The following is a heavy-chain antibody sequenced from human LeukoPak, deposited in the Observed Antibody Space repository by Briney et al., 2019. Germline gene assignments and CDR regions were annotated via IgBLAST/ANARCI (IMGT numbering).Heavy chain of an antibody. Sequence: ASVKVSCKASGGTFSSYAISWVRQAPGQGLEWMGRIIPILGIANYAQKFQGRVTITADKSTSTAYMELSSLRSEDTAVYYCAREAMIVVVITTLYYYGMDVWGQGTTVTVSS. CDR3: AREAMIVVVITTLYYYGMDV. CDR1: GGTFSSYA. CDR2: IIPILGIA. J-gene: IGHJ6*02. V-gene: IGHV1-69*04. D-gene: IGHD3-22*01.